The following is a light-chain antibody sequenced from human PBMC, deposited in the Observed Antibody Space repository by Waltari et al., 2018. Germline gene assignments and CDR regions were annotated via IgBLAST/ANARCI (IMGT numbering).Light chain of an antibody. J-gene: IGKJ4*01. V-gene: IGKV1-5*03. CDR2: KAS. CDR1: QSISKW. Sequence: DIQMTQSPSTLSASVGDRFTITCRASQSISKWLACYQTKPGKAPKLLIYKASTLESGVPSRFSGSGSGTEFTLTISSLQPDDFATYYCQQYNSYSLLTFGGGTKVEIK. CDR3: QQYNSYSLLT.